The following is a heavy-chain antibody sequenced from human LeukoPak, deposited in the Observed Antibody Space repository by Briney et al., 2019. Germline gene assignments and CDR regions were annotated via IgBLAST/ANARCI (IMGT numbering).Heavy chain of an antibody. D-gene: IGHD3-22*01. CDR3: ARGRGPMIVVVITTVWYFDY. CDR2: INHSGST. Sequence: PSETLSLTCAVYGGSFSGYYWSWIRQPPGKGLEWIGEINHSGSTNYNPSLKSRVTISVDTSKNQFSLKLSSVTAADTAVYYCARGRGPMIVVVITTVWYFDYWGRGTLVTVSS. CDR1: GGSFSGYY. J-gene: IGHJ4*02. V-gene: IGHV4-34*01.